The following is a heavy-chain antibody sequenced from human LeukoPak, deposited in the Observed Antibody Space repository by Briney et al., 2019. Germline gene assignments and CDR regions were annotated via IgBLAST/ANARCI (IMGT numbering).Heavy chain of an antibody. CDR2: LSSDRGNK. CDR3: AKCCPLDV. J-gene: IGHJ6*02. V-gene: IGHV3-30*18. CDR1: GFTFSSYD. Sequence: PGGSLRLSCAASGFTFSSYDIHWVRQAPGKGLEWVALLSSDRGNKYYADSVKGRFTISSDNSKNTLYLQMNSLRPEDTAVYYCAKCCPLDVWGQGTTVTVSS. D-gene: IGHD4/OR15-4a*01.